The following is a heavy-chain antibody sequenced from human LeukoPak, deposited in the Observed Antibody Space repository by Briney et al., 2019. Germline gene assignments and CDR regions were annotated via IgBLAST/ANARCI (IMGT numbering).Heavy chain of an antibody. CDR3: LKDFTYAVAGRGDFDY. V-gene: IGHV3-30*02. D-gene: IGHD6-19*01. Sequence: GESLKISCAASGFTFSRYGMHWVRQAPGKGLELVAFIRFDGSNKYYADSVKGRFTISRDNSKNTLHLQMSSLRGEDTAVDYCLKDFTYAVAGRGDFDYWGQGTLVTVSS. J-gene: IGHJ4*02. CDR1: GFTFSRYG. CDR2: IRFDGSNK.